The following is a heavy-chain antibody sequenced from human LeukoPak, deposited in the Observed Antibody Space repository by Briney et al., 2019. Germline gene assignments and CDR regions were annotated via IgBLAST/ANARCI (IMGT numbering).Heavy chain of an antibody. CDR3: ASTVTTSSYYDSSGYLAPPAY. Sequence: ASVKVSCKASGYTFTGYYMYWVRQAPGQGLEWMGWINPNSGGTNYAQKFQGRVTMTRDTSISTAYMELSRLRSDDTAVYYCASTVTTSSYYDSSGYLAPPAYWGQGTLVTVSS. CDR1: GYTFTGYY. D-gene: IGHD3-22*01. CDR2: INPNSGGT. J-gene: IGHJ4*02. V-gene: IGHV1-2*02.